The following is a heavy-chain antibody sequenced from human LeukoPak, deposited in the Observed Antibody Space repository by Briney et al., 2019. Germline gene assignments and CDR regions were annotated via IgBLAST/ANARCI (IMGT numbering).Heavy chain of an antibody. J-gene: IGHJ3*02. CDR1: GGSISSGSYY. Sequence: SETLSLTCTVSGGSISSGSYYWSWIRQPAGKGLEWIGRIYTSGSTNYNPSLKSRVTISVDTSKNQFSLKLSSVTAADTAVYYCARVPELRYFDWSPDAFDIWGQGTMVTVSS. V-gene: IGHV4-61*02. CDR3: ARVPELRYFDWSPDAFDI. CDR2: IYTSGST. D-gene: IGHD3-9*01.